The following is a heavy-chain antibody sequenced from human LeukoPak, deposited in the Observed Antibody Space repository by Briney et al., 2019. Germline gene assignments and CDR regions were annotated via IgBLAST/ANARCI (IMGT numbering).Heavy chain of an antibody. D-gene: IGHD1-14*01. V-gene: IGHV3-23*01. CDR1: GFTFSSFA. CDR3: ARTGQFDP. Sequence: PGGSLRLSCAASGFTFSSFAMSWVRQAPGKGLEWVSTIGVATGTTYYGDSVKGRFTISRDNSKNTLYLLMNSLRAEDTALYYCARTGQFDPWGQGTLVTVSS. CDR2: IGVATGTT. J-gene: IGHJ5*02.